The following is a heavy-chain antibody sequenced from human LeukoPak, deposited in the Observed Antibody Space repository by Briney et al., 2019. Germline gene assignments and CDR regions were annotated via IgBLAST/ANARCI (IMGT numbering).Heavy chain of an antibody. D-gene: IGHD6-19*01. CDR1: GFTFSSYA. CDR2: ISYDGIYK. Sequence: GGSLRLSCAASGFTFSSYAMSWVRQAPGRGLEWVAIISYDGIYKYYADSMKGRFTISGDNSKNTLYLQMNSLRAEDTAIYFCANKHPPLAGLRGPLDYWGQGTLVTVSS. J-gene: IGHJ4*02. V-gene: IGHV3-30-3*01. CDR3: ANKHPPLAGLRGPLDY.